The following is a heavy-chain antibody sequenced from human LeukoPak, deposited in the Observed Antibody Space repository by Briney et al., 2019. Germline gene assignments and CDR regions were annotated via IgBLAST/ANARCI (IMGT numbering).Heavy chain of an antibody. J-gene: IGHJ4*02. CDR2: INPNSGTT. Sequence: ASVKVSCKASGYSFIGYYMHWMRQAPGQGLEWMGRINPNSGTTKYAQKFEGRVTMTRDTSISTAYMELSRLTSDGTAVYYCAREWGYSGYDFDYRGQGTLVT. CDR3: AREWGYSGYDFDY. CDR1: GYSFIGYY. D-gene: IGHD5-12*01. V-gene: IGHV1-2*06.